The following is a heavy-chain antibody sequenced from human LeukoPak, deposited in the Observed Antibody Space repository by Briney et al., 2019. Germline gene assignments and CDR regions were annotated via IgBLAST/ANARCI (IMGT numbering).Heavy chain of an antibody. J-gene: IGHJ4*02. D-gene: IGHD3-22*01. Sequence: GGSLRLSCAASGFTFSNYTMNWVRQAPGKGLEWVSSISSSSSYIYYANSVKGRFTISRDNAKNSLYLQMNSLRAEDTAVYYCARANYYDSSGYYYPPSFDYWGQGTLVTVSS. CDR2: ISSSSSYI. CDR3: ARANYYDSSGYYYPPSFDY. V-gene: IGHV3-21*01. CDR1: GFTFSNYT.